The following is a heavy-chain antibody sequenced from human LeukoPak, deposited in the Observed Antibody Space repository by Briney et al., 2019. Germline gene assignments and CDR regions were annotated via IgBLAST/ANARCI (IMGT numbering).Heavy chain of an antibody. CDR3: ARGRYCSGGSCYFSFRKNWFDP. Sequence: SETLSLTCTVSGGSISSYYWSWIRQPAGKGLEWIGRIYTSGSTNYNPSLKSRVTMSVDTSKNQFSLKLSSVTAADTAVYYCARGRYCSGGSCYFSFRKNWFDPWGQGTLVTVSS. D-gene: IGHD2-15*01. V-gene: IGHV4-4*07. J-gene: IGHJ5*02. CDR1: GGSISSYY. CDR2: IYTSGST.